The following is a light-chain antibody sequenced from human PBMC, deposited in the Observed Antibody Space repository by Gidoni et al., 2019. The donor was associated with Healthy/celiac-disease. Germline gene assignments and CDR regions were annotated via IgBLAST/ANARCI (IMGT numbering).Light chain of an antibody. CDR1: SLRKYF. CDR3: NSRDNSGNHRV. CDR2: GKN. J-gene: IGLJ3*02. V-gene: IGLV3-19*01. Sequence: ALGQTVRITCQGDSLRKYFASWYQQKPGQAPVLIIYGKNSRPSGIPDRFSGSYSGNTASLTITGAQAEDEADYYCNSRDNSGNHRVFGRGTKLTVL.